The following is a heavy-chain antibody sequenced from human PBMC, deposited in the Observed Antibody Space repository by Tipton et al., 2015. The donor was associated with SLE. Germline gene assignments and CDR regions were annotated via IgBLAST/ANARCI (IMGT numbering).Heavy chain of an antibody. CDR3: AGSKVTTARDSFDI. CDR2: LSLSDKN. Sequence: GLVKPSETLSLTCNVSDASMNSYFWNWIRQPAGKGLEWIGRLSLSDKNNYNPSPQSRVTMSVDTSKSQFSLEVRSVTATDTAVYFCAGSKVTTARDSFDIWGPGTVVVVSP. CDR1: DASMNSYF. V-gene: IGHV4-4*07. J-gene: IGHJ3*02. D-gene: IGHD4-17*01.